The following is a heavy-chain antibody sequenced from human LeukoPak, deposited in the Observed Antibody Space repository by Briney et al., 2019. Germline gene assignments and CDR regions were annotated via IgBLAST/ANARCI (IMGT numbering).Heavy chain of an antibody. CDR3: ARRWRPQRSLYYYGSGSSPLSYYYYMDV. V-gene: IGHV1-18*01. CDR1: GYTFTSYG. D-gene: IGHD3-10*01. CDR2: ISAYNGNT. Sequence: ASVKVSCKASGYTFTSYGISWVRQAPGQGLEWMGWISAYNGNTNHAQKLQGRVTMTTDTSTSTAYMELRSLRSDDTAVYYCARRWRPQRSLYYYGSGSSPLSYYYYMDVWGKGTTVTVSS. J-gene: IGHJ6*03.